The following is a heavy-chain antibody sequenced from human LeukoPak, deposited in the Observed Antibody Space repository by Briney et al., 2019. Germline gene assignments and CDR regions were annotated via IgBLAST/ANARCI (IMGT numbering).Heavy chain of an antibody. V-gene: IGHV3-7*01. CDR2: INVDGSEK. J-gene: IGHJ4*02. D-gene: IGHD2-21*01. Sequence: PGGSLRLSCATSGFTFSNYWMSWVRRTPGKGLEWVANINVDGSEKNFVDSVKGRFTMSRDNARNSMYLQMNSPRVEDTALYYCARGGHHSVDYWGQGTLVTVSS. CDR3: ARGGHHSVDY. CDR1: GFTFSNYW.